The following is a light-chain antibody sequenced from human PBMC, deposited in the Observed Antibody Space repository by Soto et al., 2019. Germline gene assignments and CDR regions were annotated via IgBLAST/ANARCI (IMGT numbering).Light chain of an antibody. J-gene: IGKJ1*01. Sequence: DIQMTQSPSTLSASVGDRVTITCRASQNIGGWLAWYQQKPGKAPKFLIFDASSLESGVPSRFSGSGSGTEFTLTISSLQPDDFATYYCQQYNSYWTFDQGTKVDIK. CDR3: QQYNSYWT. CDR1: QNIGGW. CDR2: DAS. V-gene: IGKV1-5*01.